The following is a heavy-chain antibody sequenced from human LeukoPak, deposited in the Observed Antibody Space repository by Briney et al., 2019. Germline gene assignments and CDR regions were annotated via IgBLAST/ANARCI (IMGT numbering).Heavy chain of an antibody. V-gene: IGHV4-39*01. CDR2: VYYSGSA. Sequence: SETLSLTCTVSGGSVSSHRYYWGWLRQPPGKGLEWIGSVYYSGSAYYDPSLKSRVVISVDTSKNQFSLKLSSVTAADTAVYYCATGRYYYGSGSYYDRNYYYMDVWGKGTTVTISS. CDR3: ATGRYYYGSGSYYDRNYYYMDV. D-gene: IGHD3-10*01. J-gene: IGHJ6*03. CDR1: GGSVSSHRYY.